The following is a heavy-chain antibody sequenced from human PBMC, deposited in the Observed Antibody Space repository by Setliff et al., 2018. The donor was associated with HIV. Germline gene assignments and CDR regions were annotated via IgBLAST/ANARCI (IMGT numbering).Heavy chain of an antibody. D-gene: IGHD1-26*01. V-gene: IGHV4-61*09. CDR3: ARYRRDDYYLTAYFDS. Sequence: TSETLSLTCTVSGGSISSGSHFWGWIRQPAGKGLEWIGHISTSGTTKYNPSLKSRVTISVDTSKNQFSLKLSSLTAADTAVYYCARYRRDDYYLTAYFDSWGQGTLVTVSS. J-gene: IGHJ4*02. CDR2: ISTSGTT. CDR1: GGSISSGSHF.